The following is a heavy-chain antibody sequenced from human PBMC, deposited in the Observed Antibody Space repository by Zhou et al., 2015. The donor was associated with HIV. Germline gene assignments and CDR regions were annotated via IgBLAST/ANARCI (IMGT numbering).Heavy chain of an antibody. CDR3: AKDTQTVSGNYFDY. CDR1: GFTFEDFA. Sequence: EVQLVESGGGLVQPGGSLRVSCAASGFTFEDFAMHWVRQVPGRGLEWVSSISSSSSYIYYADSVKGRFTLSRDNAKNSLYLQMNSLRAEDTALYYCAKDTQTVSGNYFDYWAGNPGHRLL. V-gene: IGHV3-21*04. CDR2: ISSSSSYI. J-gene: IGHJ4*02. D-gene: IGHD6-19*01.